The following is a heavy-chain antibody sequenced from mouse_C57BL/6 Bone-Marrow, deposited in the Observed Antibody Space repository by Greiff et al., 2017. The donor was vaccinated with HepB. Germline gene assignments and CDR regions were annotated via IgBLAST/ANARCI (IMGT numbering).Heavy chain of an antibody. J-gene: IGHJ4*01. CDR2: INPSSGYT. D-gene: IGHD2-3*01. CDR1: GYTFTSYW. V-gene: IGHV1-7*01. Sequence: VQLQQSGAELANPGASVKLSCKASGYTFTSYWLHWVKQRPGQGLEWIGYINPSSGYTKYNQKFKDKATWTADKSSSTAYMQLSSLTYEDSAVYYWARDDGYYGGAMDYWGQGTAVTVSS. CDR3: ARDDGYYGGAMDY.